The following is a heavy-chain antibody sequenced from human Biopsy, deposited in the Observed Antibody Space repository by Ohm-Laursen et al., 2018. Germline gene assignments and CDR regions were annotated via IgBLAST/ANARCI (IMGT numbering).Heavy chain of an antibody. CDR1: GGSIISYY. V-gene: IGHV4-59*04. CDR3: ARHPTGFWFDP. Sequence: SETLSLTCSVSGGSIISYYWTWIRQPPGKGLESIGSIFYSGITYYNPSLQSRVTMSVDTSKNQFSLNLTSVTAADTAVYYCARHPTGFWFDPWGQGTLVTVSS. J-gene: IGHJ5*02. CDR2: IFYSGIT.